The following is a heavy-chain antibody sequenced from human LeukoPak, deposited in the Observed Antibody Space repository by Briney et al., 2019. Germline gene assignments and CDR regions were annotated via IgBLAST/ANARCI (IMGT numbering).Heavy chain of an antibody. J-gene: IGHJ4*02. CDR3: ARGESGSYYWDY. V-gene: IGHV1-2*02. CDR1: GGTFSSYA. D-gene: IGHD1-26*01. CDR2: INPNSGGT. Sequence: ASVKVSCKASGGTFSSYAISWVRQAPGQGLEWMGWINPNSGGTNYAQKFQGRVTMTRDTSISTAYMELSRLRSDDTAVYYCARGESGSYYWDYWGQGTLVTVSS.